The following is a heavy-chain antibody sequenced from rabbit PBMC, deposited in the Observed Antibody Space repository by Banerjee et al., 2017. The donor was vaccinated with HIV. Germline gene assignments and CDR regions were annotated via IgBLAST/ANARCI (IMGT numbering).Heavy chain of an antibody. CDR3: ARSEDDYGDYTFNL. V-gene: IGHV1S40*01. D-gene: IGHD2-1*01. CDR1: GFSFSSSYY. J-gene: IGHJ4*01. Sequence: QSLEESGGDLVKPGASLTLTCTASGFSFSSSYYMCWVRQAPGKGLEWIGYIDPVFGSTYYASWVNGRFTISSHNAQNTLYLQLNSLTAADTATYFCARSEDDYGDYTFNLWGPGTLVTVS. CDR2: IDPVFGST.